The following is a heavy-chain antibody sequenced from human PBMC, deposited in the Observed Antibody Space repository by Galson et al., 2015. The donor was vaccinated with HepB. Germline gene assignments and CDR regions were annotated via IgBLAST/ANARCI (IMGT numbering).Heavy chain of an antibody. V-gene: IGHV3-23*01. D-gene: IGHD5-24*01. CDR1: GFTFGNYA. CDR2: IFHDGGNT. J-gene: IGHJ4*02. Sequence: SLRLSCAASGFTFGNYAMSWFRQAPGTGLEWVSAIFHDGGNTFYADSVKGRFTIYRDNAKNTLFLQMNGLRAEDTAIYYCAKGRVRDGRWSYDYWGQGTLVTVSS. CDR3: AKGRVRDGRWSYDY.